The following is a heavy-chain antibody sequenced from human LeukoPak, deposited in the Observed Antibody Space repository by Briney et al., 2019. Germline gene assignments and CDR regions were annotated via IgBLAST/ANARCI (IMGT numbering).Heavy chain of an antibody. CDR1: GFTFGDYA. J-gene: IGHJ5*02. Sequence: GGSLRLSCTASGFTFGDYAMSWFRQAPGEGLEWVGFIRSKAYGGTTEYAASVKGRFTISRDDSKSIAYLQMNSLKTEDTAVYYCTRNQVAYYDFWSGYSEYNWFDPWGQGTLVTVSS. V-gene: IGHV3-49*03. CDR3: TRNQVAYYDFWSGYSEYNWFDP. D-gene: IGHD3-3*01. CDR2: IRSKAYGGTT.